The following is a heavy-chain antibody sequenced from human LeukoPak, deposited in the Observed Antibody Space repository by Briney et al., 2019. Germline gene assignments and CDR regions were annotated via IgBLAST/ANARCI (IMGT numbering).Heavy chain of an antibody. D-gene: IGHD1-26*01. CDR3: ARLQRVVGATTTHYYYGMDV. Sequence: NASETLSLTCTVSGGSISSYYWSWIRQPPGKGLEWIGYIYYSGSTNYNPSLKSRVTISVDTSKNQFSLKLSSVTAADTAVYYCARLQRVVGATTTHYYYGMDVWGQGTTVTVSS. V-gene: IGHV4-59*08. CDR1: GGSISSYY. CDR2: IYYSGST. J-gene: IGHJ6*02.